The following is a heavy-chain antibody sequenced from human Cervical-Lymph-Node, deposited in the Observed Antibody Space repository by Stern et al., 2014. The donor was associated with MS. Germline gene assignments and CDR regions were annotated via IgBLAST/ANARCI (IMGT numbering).Heavy chain of an antibody. CDR1: GDTFTDYA. D-gene: IGHD1-1*01. Sequence: QVQLVQSGDEVKKPGSSVTVSCKASGDTFTDYAISWVRQAPGQGPEWMGGITPIFNSADYAQKFQGRLTITADKSRSTAYMELSSLTSEDTAVYYCAREVGSLAMDVWGQGTTVIVSS. V-gene: IGHV1-69*14. CDR2: ITPIFNSA. CDR3: AREVGSLAMDV. J-gene: IGHJ6*01.